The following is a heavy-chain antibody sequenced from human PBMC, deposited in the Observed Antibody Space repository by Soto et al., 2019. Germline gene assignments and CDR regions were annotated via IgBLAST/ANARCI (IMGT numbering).Heavy chain of an antibody. CDR1: GFTFRRYT. D-gene: IGHD1-26*01. CDR3: ARSVGSYFGPFDS. J-gene: IGHJ4*02. Sequence: GGSLRLSCAASGFTFRRYTMHWVRQAPGKGLEWVAVISYDGSNKYYADYVKGRFTISRDNSKNTLYVQMNRLRAEDTAVFYCARSVGSYFGPFDSWGQGTLVTVSS. CDR2: ISYDGSNK. V-gene: IGHV3-30-3*01.